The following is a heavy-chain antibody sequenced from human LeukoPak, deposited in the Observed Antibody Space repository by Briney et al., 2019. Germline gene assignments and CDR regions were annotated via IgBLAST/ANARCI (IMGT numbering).Heavy chain of an antibody. D-gene: IGHD6-19*01. J-gene: IGHJ4*02. Sequence: GGSLRLSCAASGFTFSDYYMSWIRQAPGKGLEWVSYTSSSGSTIYYADSVKGRFTISRDNAKNSLYLQMNSLRAEDTAVYYCARVNSSGWYYFDYWGQGTLVTVSS. V-gene: IGHV3-11*01. CDR2: TSSSGSTI. CDR3: ARVNSSGWYYFDY. CDR1: GFTFSDYY.